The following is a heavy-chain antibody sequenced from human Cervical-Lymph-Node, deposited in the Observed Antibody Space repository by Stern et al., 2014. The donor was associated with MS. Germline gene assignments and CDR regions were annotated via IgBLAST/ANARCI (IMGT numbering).Heavy chain of an antibody. CDR2: INTKTRNP. CDR1: GYNLTTFA. Sequence: QVQLVQSGSELKKPGASVKVSCKASGYNLTTFAINWVRQAPGQGLEWMGWINTKTRNPTFAQGFTGRFVFSLDASINTAYLQIISLKAEDSAVYYCATWGAGSSPPLFYWGQGTLVTVSS. D-gene: IGHD6-6*01. CDR3: ATWGAGSSPPLFY. V-gene: IGHV7-4-1*02. J-gene: IGHJ4*02.